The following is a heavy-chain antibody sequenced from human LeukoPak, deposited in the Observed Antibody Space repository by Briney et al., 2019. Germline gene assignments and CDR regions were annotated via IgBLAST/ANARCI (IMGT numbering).Heavy chain of an antibody. V-gene: IGHV4-34*01. D-gene: IGHD6-6*01. CDR1: GGSFSGYY. CDR2: INHSGST. CDR3: ARGRLYSSSMFFYMDV. Sequence: SETLSLTCAVYGGSFSGYYWSWIRQPPGKGLEWIGEINHSGSTNCNPSLKSRVTISVDTSKNQFSLKLSSVTAADTAVYYCARGRLYSSSMFFYMDVWGKGTTVTVSS. J-gene: IGHJ6*03.